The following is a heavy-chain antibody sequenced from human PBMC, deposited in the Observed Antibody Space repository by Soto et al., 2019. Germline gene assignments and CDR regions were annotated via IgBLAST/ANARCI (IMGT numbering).Heavy chain of an antibody. CDR1: GYSFTTYW. V-gene: IGHV5-51*01. Sequence: PGESLKISCQASGYSFTTYWISWVRQMPGKGLEWMGIIYPGDSDTRYSPSFQGQVTISADKSISTAYLQWSSLKASDTAMYYCARPREAGKYYYGVDVWGQGTTVTVSS. CDR2: IYPGDSDT. J-gene: IGHJ6*02. CDR3: ARPREAGKYYYGVDV. D-gene: IGHD6-19*01.